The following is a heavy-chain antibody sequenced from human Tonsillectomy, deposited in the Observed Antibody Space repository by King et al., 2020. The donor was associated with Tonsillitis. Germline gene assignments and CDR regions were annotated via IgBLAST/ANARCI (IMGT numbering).Heavy chain of an antibody. CDR1: GGSISSYY. J-gene: IGHJ4*02. V-gene: IGHV4-59*01. CDR3: ARYYDFWSGPQD. D-gene: IGHD3-3*01. CDR2: IYYSGST. Sequence: VQLQESGPGLVKPSETLSLTCTVSGGSISSYYWSWIRQPPGKGLEWIGYIYYSGSTNYNPSLKSRVTISVDTSKNQFSLMLSSVTAADTAVYYVARYYDFWSGPQDWGQGTLVTVSS.